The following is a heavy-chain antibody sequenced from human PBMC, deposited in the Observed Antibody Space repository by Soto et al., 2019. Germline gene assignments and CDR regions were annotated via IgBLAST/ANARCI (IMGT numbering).Heavy chain of an antibody. Sequence: GGSLRLSCAASGFTFSSYWMHWVRQAPGKVLVWVSRINSDGSTTRYADTVKGRFTISRDNSKNTLYLQMNSLRAEDTAVYYCAKDFSSGSAIDAFDILGQGTMVTVSS. D-gene: IGHD3-10*01. CDR3: AKDFSSGSAIDAFDI. J-gene: IGHJ3*02. CDR1: GFTFSSYW. V-gene: IGHV3-74*01. CDR2: INSDGSTT.